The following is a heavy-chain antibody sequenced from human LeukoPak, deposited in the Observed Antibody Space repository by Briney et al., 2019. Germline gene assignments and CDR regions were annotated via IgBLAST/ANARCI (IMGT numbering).Heavy chain of an antibody. D-gene: IGHD6-13*01. CDR2: IYTSGST. J-gene: IGHJ3*02. Sequence: SETLSLTCTVSGGSISSYYWSWIRQPPGKGLEWIGRIYTSGSTNYNPSLKSRVTISVDTSKNQFSLKLSSVTAADTAVYYCASDSGQQLVRGHAFDIWGQGTMVTVSS. V-gene: IGHV4-4*07. CDR3: ASDSGQQLVRGHAFDI. CDR1: GGSISSYY.